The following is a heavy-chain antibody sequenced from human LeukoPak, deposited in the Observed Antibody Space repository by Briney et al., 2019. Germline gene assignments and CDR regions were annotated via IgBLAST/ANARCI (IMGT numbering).Heavy chain of an antibody. J-gene: IGHJ4*02. Sequence: ASVKVSCKASGYTFTSYGISWVRQAPGQGLEWMGWISAYNGNTYYAQKLQVRVTMTTDTSTSTAYMELRSLRSDDTAVYYCARDQGGSPALPFDYWGQGTLVTVSS. CDR2: ISAYNGNT. D-gene: IGHD2-15*01. V-gene: IGHV1-18*01. CDR3: ARDQGGSPALPFDY. CDR1: GYTFTSYG.